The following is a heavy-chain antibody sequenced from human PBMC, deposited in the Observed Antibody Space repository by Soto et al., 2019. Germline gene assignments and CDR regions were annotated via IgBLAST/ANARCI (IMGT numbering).Heavy chain of an antibody. CDR3: ARVGSSGQTYYFDY. D-gene: IGHD1-26*01. V-gene: IGHV3-21*01. J-gene: IGHJ4*02. Sequence: VQLVESGGGLVKPGGSLRLSCAASGFTFSSYSMNWVRQAPGKGLEWVSSISSSSSYIYYADSVKGRFTISRDNAKNSLYLQMNSLRAEDTAVYYCARVGSSGQTYYFDYWGQGTLVTVSS. CDR1: GFTFSSYS. CDR2: ISSSSSYI.